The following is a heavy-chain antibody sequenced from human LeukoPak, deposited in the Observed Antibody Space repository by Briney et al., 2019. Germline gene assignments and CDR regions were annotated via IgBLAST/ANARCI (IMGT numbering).Heavy chain of an antibody. CDR1: GGSISSYY. CDR3: ARVRSAAGIHYYYYGMDV. V-gene: IGHV4-59*01. J-gene: IGHJ6*02. CDR2: IYYSGST. Sequence: SETLSLTCTVSGGSISSYYWSWIRQPPGKGLEWIGYIYYSGSTNYNPSLKSRVTISVDTSKNQFSLKLSSVSAADTAVYYCARVRSAAGIHYYYYGMDVWGQGTTVTVSS. D-gene: IGHD6-13*01.